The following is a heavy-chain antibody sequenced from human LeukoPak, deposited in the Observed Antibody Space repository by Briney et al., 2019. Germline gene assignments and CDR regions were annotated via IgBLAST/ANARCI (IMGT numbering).Heavy chain of an antibody. D-gene: IGHD4-17*01. Sequence: ASVKVSCKASGGTFSSYAISWVRQAPGQGLEWMGGIIPIFGTANYAQKFQGRVTITADESTSTAYMELSSLRSEDTAVYYCAREGYDYGVERGEYGTDVWGQGTTVTVSS. CDR2: IIPIFGTA. CDR1: GGTFSSYA. CDR3: AREGYDYGVERGEYGTDV. J-gene: IGHJ6*02. V-gene: IGHV1-69*13.